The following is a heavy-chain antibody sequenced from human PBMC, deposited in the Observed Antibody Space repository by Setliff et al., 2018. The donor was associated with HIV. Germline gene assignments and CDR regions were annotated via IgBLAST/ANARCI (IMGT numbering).Heavy chain of an antibody. J-gene: IGHJ3*02. V-gene: IGHV4-4*09. CDR2: IHTSGST. D-gene: IGHD2-8*01. CDR1: GGSMTSY. CDR3: AKFYCPHGVCYGFDI. Sequence: PSETLSLTCTVSGGSMTSYWSWIRQPPGKGLEFIGHIHTSGSTIYNPSLKSRLTITIDTSRNQFSLKLTSVTAADTAVYYCAKFYCPHGVCYGFDIWGQGTMVTVSS.